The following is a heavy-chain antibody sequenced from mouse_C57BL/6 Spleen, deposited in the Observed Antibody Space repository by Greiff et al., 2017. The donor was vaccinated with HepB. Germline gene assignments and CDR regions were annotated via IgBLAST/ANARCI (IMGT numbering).Heavy chain of an antibody. CDR1: GFTFSDYG. Sequence: EVKLVESGGGLVKPGGSLKLSCAASGFTFSDYGMHWVRQAPEKGLEWVAYISSGSSTIYYADTVKGRFTISRDNAKNAQFLQMTRLRSEDTTMYDCAKKLNDRYYYDSSPDWYFDVWGTGTTVTVSS. V-gene: IGHV5-17*01. CDR3: AKKLNDRYYYDSSPDWYFDV. CDR2: ISSGSSTI. D-gene: IGHD1-1*01. J-gene: IGHJ1*03.